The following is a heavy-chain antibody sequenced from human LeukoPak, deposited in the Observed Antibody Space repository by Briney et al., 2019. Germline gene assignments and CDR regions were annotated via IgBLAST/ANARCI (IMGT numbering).Heavy chain of an antibody. V-gene: IGHV4-39*01. CDR1: GFTFSSYA. D-gene: IGHD3-22*01. Sequence: PGGSLRLSCAASGFTFSSYAMSWVRQPPGKGLEWIGSIYYSGSTYYNPSLKSRVTISVDTSKNQLSLKLSSVTAADTAVYYCASVTMIVVVIDWGQGTLVTVSS. CDR3: ASVTMIVVVID. CDR2: IYYSGST. J-gene: IGHJ4*02.